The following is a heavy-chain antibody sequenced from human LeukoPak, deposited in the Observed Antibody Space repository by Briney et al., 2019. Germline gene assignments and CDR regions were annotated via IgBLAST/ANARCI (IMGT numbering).Heavy chain of an antibody. D-gene: IGHD3-22*01. CDR1: GFSFSSYV. J-gene: IGHJ4*02. Sequence: PGRSLRLSCAASGFSFSSYVMHWVRQAPGKGLEWVALISCDGSNTDYADSVKGRFTISRDNSKNTLYLQMNSLRAEDTAVYYRAKRLGDYFDYWGQGTLVTVSS. V-gene: IGHV3-30*18. CDR3: AKRLGDYFDY. CDR2: ISCDGSNT.